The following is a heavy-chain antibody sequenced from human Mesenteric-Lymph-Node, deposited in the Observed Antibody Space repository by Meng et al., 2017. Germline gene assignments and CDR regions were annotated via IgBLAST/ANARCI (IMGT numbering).Heavy chain of an antibody. J-gene: IGHJ3*02. D-gene: IGHD3-9*01. CDR2: IYYSVGT. Sequence: SETLSLTFPVPGAPISSYYWSWIRQPPGKGLEWIGYIYYSVGTHYTPSLKSRVTTSVDTSTNQFSLKLCSVTAADTAVYYCARDRQYDILTGYSLGAFDIWGQGTMVTVSS. CDR3: ARDRQYDILTGYSLGAFDI. CDR1: GAPISSYY. V-gene: IGHV4-59*01.